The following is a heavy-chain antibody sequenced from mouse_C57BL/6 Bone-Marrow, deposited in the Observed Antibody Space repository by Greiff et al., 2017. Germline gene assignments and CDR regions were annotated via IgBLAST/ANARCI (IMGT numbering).Heavy chain of an antibody. CDR1: GYTFTDYE. CDR3: TRPGWAYFDY. CDR2: IDPETGGT. J-gene: IGHJ2*01. V-gene: IGHV1-15*01. D-gene: IGHD3-1*01. Sequence: VQLQESGAELVRPGASVTLSCKASGYTFTDYEMHWVKQTPVHGLEWIGAIDPETGGTAYNQKFKGKAILTADKSSSTAYMELRSLTSADSAVYYCTRPGWAYFDYWGQGTTLTVSS.